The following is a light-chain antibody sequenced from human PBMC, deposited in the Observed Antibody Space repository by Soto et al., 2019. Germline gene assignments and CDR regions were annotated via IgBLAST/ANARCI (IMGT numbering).Light chain of an antibody. CDR1: QSVTSTY. CDR2: ATS. CDR3: QHYGRSPM. Sequence: EIVLAQSPGTVSLSPGERATLSCRASQSVTSTYLAWYQHRPGQAPRLLFYATSSSAIGVPDRFSGSGSGTDFTLTISRLEPEDFAVYYCQHYGRSPMFGQGTKVDIK. J-gene: IGKJ1*01. V-gene: IGKV3-20*01.